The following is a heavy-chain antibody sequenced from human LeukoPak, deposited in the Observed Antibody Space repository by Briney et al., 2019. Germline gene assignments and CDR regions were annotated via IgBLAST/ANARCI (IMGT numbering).Heavy chain of an antibody. CDR3: ARDPEWEPDY. V-gene: IGHV1-18*01. J-gene: IGHJ4*02. Sequence: ASVKVSCKASGGTFSSYAISWVRQAPGQGLEWMGWISTYNGKTNYAENLQGRVTMTTDTSTTTVYMELRSRRSDDTAVYYCARDPEWEPDYWGQGTLVTVSS. CDR1: GGTFSSYA. CDR2: ISTYNGKT. D-gene: IGHD1-26*01.